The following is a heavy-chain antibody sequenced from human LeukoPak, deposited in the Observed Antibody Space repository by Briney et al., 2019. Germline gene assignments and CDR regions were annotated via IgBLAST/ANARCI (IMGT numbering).Heavy chain of an antibody. J-gene: IGHJ6*03. CDR3: ARDGINYYDSSGYYRSYYYYMDV. CDR1: GGTFSSYA. D-gene: IGHD3-22*01. CDR2: IIPIFGTA. V-gene: IGHV1-69*05. Sequence: SVKVSCKASGGTFSSYAINWVRQAPGQGLEWMGGIIPIFGTANYAQKFQGRVTITTDESTSTAYMELSSLRSEDTAVYYCARDGINYYDSSGYYRSYYYYMDVWGKGTTVTVSS.